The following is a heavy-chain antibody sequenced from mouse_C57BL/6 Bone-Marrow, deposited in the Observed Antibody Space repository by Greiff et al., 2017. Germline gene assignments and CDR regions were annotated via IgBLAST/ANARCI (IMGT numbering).Heavy chain of an antibody. Sequence: VQLQQPGAELVRPGTSVKLSCKASGYTFTSYWMHWVKQRPGQGLEWIGVIDPSDSYTNYNQKFKGKATLTVDTSSSTAYMQLSSLTSEDSAVSCCARSNYYGSHWYVAVWGAGTTVTVSS. D-gene: IGHD1-1*01. CDR3: ARSNYYGSHWYVAV. CDR2: IDPSDSYT. CDR1: GYTFTSYW. J-gene: IGHJ1*01. V-gene: IGHV1-59*01.